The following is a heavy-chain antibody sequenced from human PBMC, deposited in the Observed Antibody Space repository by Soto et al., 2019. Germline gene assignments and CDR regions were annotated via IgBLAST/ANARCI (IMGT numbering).Heavy chain of an antibody. J-gene: IGHJ4*02. V-gene: IGHV3-48*02. D-gene: IGHD2-15*01. CDR2: ISSSSSTI. CDR1: GFTFSSYS. CDR3: ASSGGAGVATPYCGY. Sequence: EVQLVESGGGLVQPGGSLRLSCAASGFTFSSYSMNWVRQAPGKGLEWVSYISSSSSTIYYADSVKGRFTISRDNAKNYLYLQINSLRDEDTAVYYCASSGGAGVATPYCGYWGQGTLVTVSS.